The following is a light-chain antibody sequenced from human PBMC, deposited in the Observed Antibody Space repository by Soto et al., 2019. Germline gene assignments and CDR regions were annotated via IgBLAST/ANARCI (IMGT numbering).Light chain of an antibody. CDR3: QQRSSWMWA. CDR2: DTS. J-gene: IGKJ1*01. V-gene: IGKV3-11*01. Sequence: EIVVTQSPATLSLSPGDRATLSCRASRSVSIYLAWYQQKPGQAPRLLIYDTSHRAAGIPARFSGRGSGTDFTLTISSLGPEDFAIYYCQQRSSWMWAFGQGTRVEVK. CDR1: RSVSIY.